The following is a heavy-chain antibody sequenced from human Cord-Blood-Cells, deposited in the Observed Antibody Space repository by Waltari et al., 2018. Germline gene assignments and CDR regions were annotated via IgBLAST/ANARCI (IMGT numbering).Heavy chain of an antibody. CDR1: GFSPSTSGVG. CDR3: AHVIAAAGDY. Sequence: QITLKESGPTLAKPTQTLTLTCSFSGFSPSTSGVGVGWIRQPPGKALEWLALIYWNDDKRYSPSLKSRLTITKDTPKKQVVLTMTNLDPVDTATYYCAHVIAAAGDYWGQGTLVTVSS. V-gene: IGHV2-5*01. CDR2: IYWNDDK. J-gene: IGHJ4*02. D-gene: IGHD6-13*01.